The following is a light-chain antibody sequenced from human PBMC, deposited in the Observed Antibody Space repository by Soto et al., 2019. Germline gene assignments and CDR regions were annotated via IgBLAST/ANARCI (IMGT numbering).Light chain of an antibody. J-gene: IGLJ1*01. CDR3: VAWDDRLSGYV. V-gene: IGLV1-44*01. Sequence: QAVLSQPTLASGTPGQRVNISCSGGRTNIGINTVNWYQQLPRTAPKVLIYADNQRPSGVPDRFSGSKSGTSASLAISGLRSDDESDYYCVAWDDRLSGYVFGTGTKVTVL. CDR2: ADN. CDR1: RTNIGINT.